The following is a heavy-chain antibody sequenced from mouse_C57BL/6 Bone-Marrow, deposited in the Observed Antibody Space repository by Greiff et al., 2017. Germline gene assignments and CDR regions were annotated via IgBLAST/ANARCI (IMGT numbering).Heavy chain of an antibody. D-gene: IGHD2-4*01. Sequence: QVQLKESGAELARPGASVKLSCKASGYTFTSYGISWVKRRTGQGLEWIGEIYPRSGNTYYNEKFKGKATLTADKSSSTAYMELRSLTSEDSAVYFCAREGLRHAWFAYWGQGTLVTVSA. J-gene: IGHJ3*01. CDR3: AREGLRHAWFAY. V-gene: IGHV1-81*01. CDR1: GYTFTSYG. CDR2: IYPRSGNT.